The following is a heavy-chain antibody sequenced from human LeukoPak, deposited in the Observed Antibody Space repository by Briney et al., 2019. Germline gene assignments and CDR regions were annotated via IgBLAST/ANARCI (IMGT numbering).Heavy chain of an antibody. J-gene: IGHJ6*03. Sequence: PGGSLRLSCAASGFTFSSYWMHWVRQTPGKGLVWVSRINSDGSSTSYADSVKGRFTISRDNAKNTLYLQMNSLRAENTAVYYCARAIGLVPLYYMDVWGKGTTVTVSS. CDR2: INSDGSST. CDR1: GFTFSSYW. CDR3: ARAIGLVPLYYMDV. V-gene: IGHV3-74*01. D-gene: IGHD6-19*01.